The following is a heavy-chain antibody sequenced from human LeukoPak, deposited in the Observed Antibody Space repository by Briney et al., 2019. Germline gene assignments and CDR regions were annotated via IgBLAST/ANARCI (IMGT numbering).Heavy chain of an antibody. V-gene: IGHV1-2*02. J-gene: IGHJ4*02. CDR2: INPNSGGT. Sequence: ASVKASCKASGYTFTGYYMHWVRQAPGQGLEWMGWINPNSGGTNYAQKFQGRVTMTRDTSISTAYMELSRLRSDDTAVYYCARRQLVLYSFDYWGQGTLVTVSS. CDR3: ARRQLVLYSFDY. D-gene: IGHD6-6*01. CDR1: GYTFTGYY.